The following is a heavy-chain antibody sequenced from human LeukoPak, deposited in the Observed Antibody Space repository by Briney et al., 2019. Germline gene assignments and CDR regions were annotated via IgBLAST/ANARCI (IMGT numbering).Heavy chain of an antibody. V-gene: IGHV5-51*01. D-gene: IGHD4-17*01. CDR2: IYPGDSDT. CDR1: GYSFTSYW. CDR3: ASRYGDYDDAFDI. J-gene: IGHJ3*02. Sequence: GESLKISCKGSGYSFTSYWIGWVRQMAGKGLEWMGTIYPGDSDTRYSPSFQGQVTISADKSISTAYLQWSSLKASVTAMYYCASRYGDYDDAFDIWGQGTMVTVSS.